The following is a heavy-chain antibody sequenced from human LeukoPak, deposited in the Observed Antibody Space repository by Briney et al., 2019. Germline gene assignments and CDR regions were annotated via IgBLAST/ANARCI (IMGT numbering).Heavy chain of an antibody. Sequence: GGSLRLSCAASGFTFSSYAMSWVRQAPGKGLEWVSAISGSGGSTYYADSVKGRFTISRDNSKNTLYLQMNSLRAEDTAVCYCAKANYDILTGCMDVWGKGTTVTVSS. CDR3: AKANYDILTGCMDV. V-gene: IGHV3-23*01. D-gene: IGHD3-9*01. CDR2: ISGSGGST. CDR1: GFTFSSYA. J-gene: IGHJ6*04.